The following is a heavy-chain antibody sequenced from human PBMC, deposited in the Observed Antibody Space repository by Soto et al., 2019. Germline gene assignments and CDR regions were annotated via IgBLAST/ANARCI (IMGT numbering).Heavy chain of an antibody. CDR1: GGSISTSNW. J-gene: IGHJ4*02. Sequence: PSETLSLTCTVSGGSISTSNWWTWVRQPPGKGLEWVGRIKSKTDGGTTDYAAPVKGRFTISRDDSKNTLYLQMNSLKTEDTAVYYCTTDRHYYGSGSYYIPFDYWGQGPLVTVYS. CDR3: TTDRHYYGSGSYYIPFDY. V-gene: IGHV3-15*01. CDR2: IKSKTDGGTT. D-gene: IGHD3-10*01.